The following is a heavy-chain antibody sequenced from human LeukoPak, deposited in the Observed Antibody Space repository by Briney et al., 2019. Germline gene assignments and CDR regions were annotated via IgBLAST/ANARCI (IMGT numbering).Heavy chain of an antibody. J-gene: IGHJ5*02. V-gene: IGHV1-69*06. D-gene: IGHD6-13*01. CDR1: GGTFSSYA. Sequence: EASVKVSCKASGGTFSSYAISWVRQAPGQGLEWMGWIIPIFGTANYAQKFQGRVTITADKSTSTAYMELSSLRSEDTAVYYCARGGLAAAGSVWFDPWGQGTLVTVSS. CDR3: ARGGLAAAGSVWFDP. CDR2: IIPIFGTA.